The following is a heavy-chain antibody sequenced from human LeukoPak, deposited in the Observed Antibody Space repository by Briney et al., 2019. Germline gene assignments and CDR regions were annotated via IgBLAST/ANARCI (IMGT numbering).Heavy chain of an antibody. CDR1: GFSFSNYG. J-gene: IGHJ4*02. V-gene: IGHV3-30*03. Sequence: PGRSLRLSCAASGFSFSNYGMLWVRQAPGKGLEWVAVISYDGINKYYADSVKGRFTISRDNSKNTLYLQMNSLRAEDTAVYYCARDLSGNGYFDYWGQGTLVTVSS. D-gene: IGHD2-8*01. CDR2: ISYDGINK. CDR3: ARDLSGNGYFDY.